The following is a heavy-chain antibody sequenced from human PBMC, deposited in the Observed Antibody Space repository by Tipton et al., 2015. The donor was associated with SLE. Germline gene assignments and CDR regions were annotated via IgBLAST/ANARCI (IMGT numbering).Heavy chain of an antibody. D-gene: IGHD3-16*01. CDR3: AREGERMMDAFDI. Sequence: TLSLTCTVSGGSISGHYWSWIRQPPGKGLEWIGYIYYSGSTNYNPSLKSRVTISVDTSKNQFSLKLSSVTAADTAVYYCAREGERMMDAFDIWGQGTMVTVSS. J-gene: IGHJ3*02. CDR1: GGSISGHY. V-gene: IGHV4-59*11. CDR2: IYYSGST.